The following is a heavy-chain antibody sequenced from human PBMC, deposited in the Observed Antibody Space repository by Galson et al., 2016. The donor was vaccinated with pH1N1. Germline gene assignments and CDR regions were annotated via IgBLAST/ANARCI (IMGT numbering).Heavy chain of an antibody. V-gene: IGHV4-4*07. CDR2: IYSTGST. J-gene: IGHJ6*02. D-gene: IGHD2-15*01. Sequence: ETLSLTCTVSGGSVSSYDWIWIRQPAGKGLEWIGRIYSTGSTNYNPPLKGRVTLSVEKSKNQFSLKLSSVTAADTAVYYCARENNLVVPGEGWYYYFGMDVWGLGTTVTVSS. CDR3: ARENNLVVPGEGWYYYFGMDV. CDR1: GGSVSSYD.